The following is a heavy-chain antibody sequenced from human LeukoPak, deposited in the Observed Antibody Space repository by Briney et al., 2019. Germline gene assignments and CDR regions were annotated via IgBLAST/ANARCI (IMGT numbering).Heavy chain of an antibody. D-gene: IGHD2-15*01. Sequence: GRSLRPSCAASGFTFSSYAMHWVRQAPGKGLEWVAVISYDGSNKYYADSVKGRFTISRDNSKNTLYLQMNSLRAEDTAVYYCARGSGGRGAYYYYGMDVWGKGTTVTVSS. V-gene: IGHV3-30*04. CDR1: GFTFSSYA. CDR2: ISYDGSNK. CDR3: ARGSGGRGAYYYYGMDV. J-gene: IGHJ6*04.